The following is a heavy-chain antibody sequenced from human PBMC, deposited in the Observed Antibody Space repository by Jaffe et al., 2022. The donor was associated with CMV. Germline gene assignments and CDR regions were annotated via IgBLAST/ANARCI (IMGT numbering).Heavy chain of an antibody. D-gene: IGHD5-18*01. J-gene: IGHJ6*03. V-gene: IGHV3-33*08. Sequence: QVQLVESGGGVVQPGRSLRLSCAASGFTFSSYGMHWVRQAPGKGLEWVAVIWYDGSNKYYADSVKGRFTISRDNSKNTLYLQMNSLRAEDTAVYYCARDTLSTAMVTYYYYYMDVWGKGTTVTVSS. CDR2: IWYDGSNK. CDR1: GFTFSSYG. CDR3: ARDTLSTAMVTYYYYYMDV.